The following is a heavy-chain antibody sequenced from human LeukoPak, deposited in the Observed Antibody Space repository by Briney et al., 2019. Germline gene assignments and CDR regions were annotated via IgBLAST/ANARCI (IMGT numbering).Heavy chain of an antibody. CDR3: ASESKYYDFWSGYLGYFDL. Sequence: PVKVSCKASGGTFSSYAISWVRQAPGQGLEWMGGIIPIFGTANYAQKFQGRVTIIADESTSTAYMELSSLRSEDTAVYYCASESKYYDFWSGYLGYFDLWGRGTLVTVSS. J-gene: IGHJ2*01. CDR2: IIPIFGTA. D-gene: IGHD3-3*01. CDR1: GGTFSSYA. V-gene: IGHV1-69*13.